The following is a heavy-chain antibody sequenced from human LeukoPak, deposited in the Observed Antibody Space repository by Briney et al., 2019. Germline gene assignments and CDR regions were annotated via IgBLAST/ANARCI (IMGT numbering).Heavy chain of an antibody. J-gene: IGHJ6*02. V-gene: IGHV3-74*01. D-gene: IGHD1-26*01. Sequence: PGGSLRLSCAASGFTFSSYWMHWVRQAPGKGLVWVSRINSDGSSTSYADSVKGRFTISRDNAKNTLYLQMNSLRAEDTAVYYCAKDLLWELRHYYYYYGMDVWGQGTTVTVSS. CDR3: AKDLLWELRHYYYYYGMDV. CDR1: GFTFSSYW. CDR2: INSDGSST.